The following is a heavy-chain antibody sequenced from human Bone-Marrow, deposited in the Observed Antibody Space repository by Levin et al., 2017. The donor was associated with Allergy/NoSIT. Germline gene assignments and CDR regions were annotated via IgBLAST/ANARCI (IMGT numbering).Heavy chain of an antibody. J-gene: IGHJ4*02. D-gene: IGHD5-18*01. V-gene: IGHV3-49*03. CDR2: IRSNTFGGTT. Sequence: HTGGSLRLSCTASGFTFGDYAMSWFRQAPGKGLEWVGFIRSNTFGGTTQYAASVKGRFTISRDDSESIGYLQMNSLKTEDTAVYYCTRGTHSYSYRGGQGTLVTVSS. CDR1: GFTFGDYA. CDR3: TRGTHSYSYR.